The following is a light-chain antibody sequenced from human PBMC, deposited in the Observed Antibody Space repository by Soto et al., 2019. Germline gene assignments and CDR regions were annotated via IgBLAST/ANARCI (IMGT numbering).Light chain of an antibody. J-gene: IGKJ1*01. Sequence: DIQMTQSPSSLSASVGDRVTITCRTSQSINTYLNWYQQKPGKAPKLLIYGASSLQSGVPLSFSGSGSGTDFTLTITTLQPEDFATYYCQESYSFLWGTCGQGTKGEIK. CDR2: GAS. V-gene: IGKV1-39*01. CDR1: QSINTY. CDR3: QESYSFLWGT.